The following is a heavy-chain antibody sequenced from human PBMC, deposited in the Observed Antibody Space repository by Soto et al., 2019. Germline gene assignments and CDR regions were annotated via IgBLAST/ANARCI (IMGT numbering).Heavy chain of an antibody. CDR1: GYSIRGGYF. CDR3: ARSMYSTSAQLYYGMDV. CDR2: MYHSGIT. V-gene: IGHV4-38-2*01. Sequence: KPSETLSLTCAVSGYSIRGGYFWGWIRQPPGKGLEWIGSMYHSGITYYNLSLKSRVTISVDTSKNQLSLKLSSATAADTAVYYCARSMYSTSAQLYYGMDVWGQGTTVTVSS. D-gene: IGHD6-6*01. J-gene: IGHJ6*02.